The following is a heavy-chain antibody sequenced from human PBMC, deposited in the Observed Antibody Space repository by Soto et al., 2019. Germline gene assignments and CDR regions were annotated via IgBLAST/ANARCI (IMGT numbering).Heavy chain of an antibody. Sequence: EVQVVESGGGLVQPGGSLRLSCVASGFTFRRYWMHWVRQAPGKELVWVSRIDSDGTTTHYEDSVRGRFTISRANAKNTLFLKMNSLRAEDTAVYYCARVVDSGYYLGPFDYWGQGTLVTVSS. CDR1: GFTFRRYW. CDR2: IDSDGTTT. V-gene: IGHV3-74*01. J-gene: IGHJ4*02. D-gene: IGHD3-22*01. CDR3: ARVVDSGYYLGPFDY.